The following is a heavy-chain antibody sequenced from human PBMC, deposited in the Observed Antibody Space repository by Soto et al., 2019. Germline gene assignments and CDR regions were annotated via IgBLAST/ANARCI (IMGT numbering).Heavy chain of an antibody. J-gene: IGHJ3*02. D-gene: IGHD2-15*01. CDR3: TTDWEVYCSGGSCYNVDAFDI. Sequence: GGSLRLSCAASGFTFSNAWMSWVHQAPGKGLEWVGRIKSKTDGGTTDYAAPVKGRFTISRDDSKNTLYLQMNSLKTEDTAVYYCTTDWEVYCSGGSCYNVDAFDIWGQGTMVTVSS. CDR2: IKSKTDGGTT. V-gene: IGHV3-15*01. CDR1: GFTFSNAW.